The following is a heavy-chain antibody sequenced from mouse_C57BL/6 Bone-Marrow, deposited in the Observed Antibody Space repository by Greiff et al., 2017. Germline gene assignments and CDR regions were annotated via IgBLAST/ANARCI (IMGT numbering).Heavy chain of an antibody. CDR2: INPSSGYT. Sequence: QVQLQQSGAELAKPGASVKLSCKASGYTFTSYWMHWVKQRPGQGLEWIGYINPSSGYTKYNQKFKDKATLTADKSSRTAYMQLSSLTYEDSAVYYCARGRFPWFAYWGQGTLVTVSA. CDR1: GYTFTSYW. CDR3: ARGRFPWFAY. V-gene: IGHV1-7*01. J-gene: IGHJ3*01.